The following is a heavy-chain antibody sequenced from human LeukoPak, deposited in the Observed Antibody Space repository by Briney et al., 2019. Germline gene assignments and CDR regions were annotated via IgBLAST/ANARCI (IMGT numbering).Heavy chain of an antibody. CDR3: ARVVTGDEGLFDY. Sequence: GGSLRLSCAASGFTFTIFGFNWVRQAPGKVPEWVSYIDARSGITYYADSVQGRFTISRDNAQESVFLQMNSLRADDTAVYYCARVVTGDEGLFDYWGQGTLVTVSS. V-gene: IGHV3-48*01. CDR1: GFTFTIFG. D-gene: IGHD7-27*01. J-gene: IGHJ4*02. CDR2: IDARSGIT.